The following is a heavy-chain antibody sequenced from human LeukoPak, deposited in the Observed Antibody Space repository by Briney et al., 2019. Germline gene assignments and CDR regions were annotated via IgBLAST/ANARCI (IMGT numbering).Heavy chain of an antibody. Sequence: ASVKVSCKTSGYPFTKWEINWVRQTAGQGLEWLGWVHPDNGNTYYAQRFRGRVTMSRDTSTTTAYMELSGLRSEDTAVYYCARVSFSGAGYYQTEHEYFDYWGQGTLVTVSS. D-gene: IGHD3-9*01. V-gene: IGHV1-8*01. CDR3: ARVSFSGAGYYQTEHEYFDY. CDR2: VHPDNGNT. J-gene: IGHJ4*02. CDR1: GYPFTKWE.